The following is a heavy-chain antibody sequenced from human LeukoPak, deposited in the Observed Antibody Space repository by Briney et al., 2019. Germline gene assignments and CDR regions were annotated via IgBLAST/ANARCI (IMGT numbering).Heavy chain of an antibody. Sequence: GGSLRLSCAASGFTFSSYEMNWVRQAPGKGLEWVSYISSSGSTIYYADSVKGRFTISRDNAKNSLYLQMNSLRAEDTAVYYCARASGPEWMVRGVTMGPLSYWGQGTLVTVSS. CDR1: GFTFSSYE. V-gene: IGHV3-48*03. D-gene: IGHD3-10*01. CDR3: ARASGPEWMVRGVTMGPLSY. CDR2: ISSSGSTI. J-gene: IGHJ4*02.